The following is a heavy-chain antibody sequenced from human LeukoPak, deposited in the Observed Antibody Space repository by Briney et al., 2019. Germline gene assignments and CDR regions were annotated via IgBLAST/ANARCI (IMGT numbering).Heavy chain of an antibody. Sequence: PSETLSLTCTVSDGSISSYYWSWIRQPAGKGLEWIGRIYTSGSTNYNPSLKSRVTMSVDTSKNQFSLKLSSVTAADTAVYYCARGIYCSSTSCVPNYYYYYMDVWGKGTTVTVSS. V-gene: IGHV4-4*07. CDR3: ARGIYCSSTSCVPNYYYYYMDV. D-gene: IGHD2-2*01. CDR2: IYTSGST. CDR1: DGSISSYY. J-gene: IGHJ6*03.